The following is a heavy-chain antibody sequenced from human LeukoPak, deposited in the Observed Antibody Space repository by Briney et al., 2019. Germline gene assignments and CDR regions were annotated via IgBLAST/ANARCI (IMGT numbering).Heavy chain of an antibody. CDR2: ISPNSGAT. Sequence: GASVKVSCKASGYTFTGYYIHWVRQAPGQGLEWMAWISPNSGATNYAQKFQGRVSMTRDTSISTAYMALSRLTSDDTAVYFCARGRFGEWDNWFDPWGQGTLVTVSS. CDR1: GYTFTGYY. V-gene: IGHV1-2*02. D-gene: IGHD3-10*01. J-gene: IGHJ5*02. CDR3: ARGRFGEWDNWFDP.